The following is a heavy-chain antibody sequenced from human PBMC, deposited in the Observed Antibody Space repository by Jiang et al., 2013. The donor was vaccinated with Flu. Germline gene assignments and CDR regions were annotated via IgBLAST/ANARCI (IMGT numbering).Heavy chain of an antibody. V-gene: IGHV3-30*18. CDR2: ISYEGKSQ. CDR1: GFIFSSYG. Sequence: VQLLESGGGVVQPGRSLRLSCAASGFIFSSYGMHWVRQVPGKGLEWVAVISYEGKSQFYADSVRGRFIISRDNSKNTLSLQMNSLRVEDTALYYCVKEPFPVSSRWYGDWGQGTLVTVSS. CDR3: VKEPFPVSSRWYGD. J-gene: IGHJ4*02. D-gene: IGHD6-13*01.